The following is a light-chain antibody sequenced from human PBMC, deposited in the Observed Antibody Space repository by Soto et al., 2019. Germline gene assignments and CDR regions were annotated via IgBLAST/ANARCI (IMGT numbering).Light chain of an antibody. Sequence: VIWMTQSPSLLSASTGDRVTISCRVSQGISSFLAWYQQKPGKAPELLIYAASTLQSGVPSRFSGSGSGTDFTLTINCLQSEDFATYYCQQYHSFPWTFGQGTKVELK. V-gene: IGKV1D-8*01. CDR3: QQYHSFPWT. J-gene: IGKJ1*01. CDR1: QGISSF. CDR2: AAS.